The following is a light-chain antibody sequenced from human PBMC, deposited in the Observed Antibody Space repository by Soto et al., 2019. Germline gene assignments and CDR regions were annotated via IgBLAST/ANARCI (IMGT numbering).Light chain of an antibody. CDR1: QGISNY. CDR3: QKYNSAPWT. CDR2: AAS. Sequence: DILMTQSPSSLSASVGDRVTITCRASQGISNYLAWYQQKPGKVPRLLIFAASTLQSGAPSRFRGAGSETDFTLTINGLQPEDVATYYCQKYNSAPWTFGQGTKVEIK. J-gene: IGKJ1*01. V-gene: IGKV1-27*01.